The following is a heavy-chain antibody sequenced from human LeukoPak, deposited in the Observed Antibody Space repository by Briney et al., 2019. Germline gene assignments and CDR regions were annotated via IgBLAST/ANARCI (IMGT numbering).Heavy chain of an antibody. V-gene: IGHV3-15*01. CDR2: IRSKTDGGTR. D-gene: IGHD1-26*01. CDR3: TTDLGANAQ. CDR1: GFTFSNAW. Sequence: GGSLRLSCAASGFTFSNAWMSWVRQAPGKGLEWVGRIRSKTDGGTRDYAAAVKGRLTISRDDSKNTLYLQMDSLKTEDTAVYYCTTDLGANAQWGQGTLVTVSS. J-gene: IGHJ4*02.